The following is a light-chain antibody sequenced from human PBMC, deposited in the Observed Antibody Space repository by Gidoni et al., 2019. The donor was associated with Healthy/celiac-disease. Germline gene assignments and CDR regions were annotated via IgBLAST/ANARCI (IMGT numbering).Light chain of an antibody. Sequence: EIVLTQSPGTLSVSQGERATLSCRASQSVSSSYLAWYQQKPGQAPRHLIYGSSSRATGIPDRFSGSGSGTDFTLTISRLEPEDFAVYYCQQYGSSRWTFGQGTKVEIK. J-gene: IGKJ1*01. CDR1: QSVSSSY. V-gene: IGKV3-20*01. CDR2: GSS. CDR3: QQYGSSRWT.